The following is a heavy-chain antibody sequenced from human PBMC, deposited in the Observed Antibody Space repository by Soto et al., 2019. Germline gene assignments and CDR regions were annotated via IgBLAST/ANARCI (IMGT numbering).Heavy chain of an antibody. CDR1: GGSISSSSYY. CDR2: IYYSGST. D-gene: IGHD3-3*01. CDR3: ARSPRITIFGVVISPPFDY. V-gene: IGHV4-39*01. Sequence: PSETLSLTCTVSGGSISSSSYYWGWIRQPPGKGLEWIGSIYYSGSTYYNPSLKSRVTISVDTSKNQFSLKLSSVTAADTAVYYCARSPRITIFGVVISPPFDYWGQGTLVTVSS. J-gene: IGHJ4*02.